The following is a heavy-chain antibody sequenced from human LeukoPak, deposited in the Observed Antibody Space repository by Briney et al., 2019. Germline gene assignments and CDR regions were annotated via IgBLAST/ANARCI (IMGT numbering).Heavy chain of an antibody. J-gene: IGHJ4*02. Sequence: PGGSLRLSCAAPGFTFSTYWMHWGRQASGKGLVWVSRVNTAGSSTSYADSVKGRFTISSDNAKNTLYLQMNSPRAEDAAVYYCASPGLWPVYFDYWGPGTLVTVSS. CDR3: ASPGLWPVYFDY. V-gene: IGHV3-74*01. D-gene: IGHD6-19*01. CDR1: GFTFSTYW. CDR2: VNTAGSST.